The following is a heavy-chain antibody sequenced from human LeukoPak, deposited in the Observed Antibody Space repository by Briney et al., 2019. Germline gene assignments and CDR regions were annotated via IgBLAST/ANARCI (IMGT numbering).Heavy chain of an antibody. CDR3: ARSVPDYTRFDY. CDR1: GGTFSSYA. CDR2: IIPIFGTA. J-gene: IGHJ4*02. Sequence: SVKVSCKASGGTFSSYAISWVRQAPGQGLEWMGGIIPIFGTANYAQKFQGRVTITADESTSTAYMELSSLRSEDTAVYYCARSVPDYTRFDYWGQGALVTVSS. D-gene: IGHD4-11*01. V-gene: IGHV1-69*13.